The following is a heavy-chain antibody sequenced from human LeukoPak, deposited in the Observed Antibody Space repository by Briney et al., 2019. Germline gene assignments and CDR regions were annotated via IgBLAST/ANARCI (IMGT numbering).Heavy chain of an antibody. V-gene: IGHV3-30*04. J-gene: IGHJ4*02. CDR3: ATQHIVMVPAIDY. Sequence: GGSLRLSCAASGFIFSNYAMYWVRQAPGKGLEWVAVISYDGSNKYYADSVRGRFTISRDNSKNTLYLQMNSLRAEDTAVYYCATQHIVMVPAIDYWGQGTLVTVSS. D-gene: IGHD2-21*02. CDR1: GFIFSNYA. CDR2: ISYDGSNK.